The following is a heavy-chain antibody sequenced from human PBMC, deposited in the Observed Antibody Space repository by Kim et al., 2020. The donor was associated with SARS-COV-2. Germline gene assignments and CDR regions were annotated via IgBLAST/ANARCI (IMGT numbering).Heavy chain of an antibody. V-gene: IGHV4-4*02. CDR3: ARDSSGWYNFDY. J-gene: IGHJ4*02. Sequence: NYNPTLKSRVTISVDKSKNQFSLKLSSVTAADTAVYYCARDSSGWYNFDYWGQGTLVTVSS. D-gene: IGHD6-19*01.